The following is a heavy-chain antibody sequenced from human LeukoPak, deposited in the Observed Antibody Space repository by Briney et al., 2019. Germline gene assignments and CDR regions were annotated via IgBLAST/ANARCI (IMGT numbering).Heavy chain of an antibody. CDR3: ASLRSGYCSGGSCYAVDY. J-gene: IGHJ4*02. Sequence: EASVKVSCKASGGTFSSYAISWVRQAPGQGLEWMGRIIPILGIANYAQKFQGRVTITADKSTSTAYMELSSLRSEDTAVYYCASLRSGYCSGGSCYAVDYWGQGTQVTVSS. V-gene: IGHV1-69*04. CDR2: IIPILGIA. D-gene: IGHD2-15*01. CDR1: GGTFSSYA.